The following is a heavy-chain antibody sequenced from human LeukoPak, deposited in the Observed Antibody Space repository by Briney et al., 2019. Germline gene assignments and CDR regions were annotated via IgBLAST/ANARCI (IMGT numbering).Heavy chain of an antibody. CDR1: GFTVSSNY. CDR3: ARDTPYYYGSGSYWPADY. Sequence: GSLRLSCAASGFTVSSNYMSWVRQAPGKGLEWIGRIYTSGSTNYNPSLKSRVTMSVDTYKNQFSLKLSSVTAADTAVYYCARDTPYYYGSGSYWPADYWGQGTLVTVSS. J-gene: IGHJ4*02. V-gene: IGHV4-4*07. CDR2: IYTSGST. D-gene: IGHD3-10*01.